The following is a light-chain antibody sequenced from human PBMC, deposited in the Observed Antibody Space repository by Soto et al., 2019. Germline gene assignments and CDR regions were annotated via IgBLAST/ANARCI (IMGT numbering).Light chain of an antibody. CDR2: GAS. Sequence: EIVLTQSPGTLSLSPGERATLSCRASQNVDSNYLAWYQQKPGQAPRLLIYGASSRATGIPDRFSGSGSGTDFTLTISRLEPEDFAVYYCQQRSNWRKTFGQGTKVDIK. CDR3: QQRSNWRKT. J-gene: IGKJ1*01. CDR1: QNVDSNY. V-gene: IGKV3D-20*02.